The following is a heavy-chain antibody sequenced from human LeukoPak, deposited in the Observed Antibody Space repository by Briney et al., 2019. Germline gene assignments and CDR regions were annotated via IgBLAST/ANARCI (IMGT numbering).Heavy chain of an antibody. J-gene: IGHJ3*02. V-gene: IGHV4-59*11. D-gene: IGHD4-17*01. CDR1: GDSFSSHY. CDR2: ISYIGST. CDR3: ARDLVTVTKGFDI. Sequence: SETLSLTCVVSGDSFSSHYWTWIRQSSGKGLEWIGYISYIGSTNYNPSLKSRVTISIDTSKNQFSLKLRSVTAADTAVYYCARDLVTVTKGFDIWGQGTMVSVSS.